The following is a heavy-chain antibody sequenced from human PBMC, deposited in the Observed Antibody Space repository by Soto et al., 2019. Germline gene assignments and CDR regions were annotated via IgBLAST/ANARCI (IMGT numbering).Heavy chain of an antibody. CDR2: IYHSGST. CDR1: SGSISSSNW. D-gene: IGHD4-17*01. V-gene: IGHV4-4*02. CDR3: VVSVTTTSSAIDI. J-gene: IGHJ3*02. Sequence: QVQLQESGPGLVKPSGTLSLTCAVSSGSISSSNWWSWVRQPPGKGLEWIGEIYHSGSTNYNPSLQSRVPISVDKSKNQFSLKLRSVTAADTAVYYCVVSVTTTSSAIDIWGQRTMVTVSS.